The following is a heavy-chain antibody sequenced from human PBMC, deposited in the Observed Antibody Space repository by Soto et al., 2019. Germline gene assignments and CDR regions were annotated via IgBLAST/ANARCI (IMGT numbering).Heavy chain of an antibody. D-gene: IGHD6-13*01. CDR3: VKDIAEAGGAKFDS. V-gene: IGHV3-23*01. J-gene: IGHJ4*02. CDR1: GFSFSTYP. CDR2: ISANGRGT. Sequence: PGGSLRLSCATSGFSFSTYPMSWVRQAPGKGLEWVTAISANGRGTAYADSVKGRFTILRDNSKNTPYLQMNSLRAEDKALYYCVKDIAEAGGAKFDSWAQGTLLTVSS.